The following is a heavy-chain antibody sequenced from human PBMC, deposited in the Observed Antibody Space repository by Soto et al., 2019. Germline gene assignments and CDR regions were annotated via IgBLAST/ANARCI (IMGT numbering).Heavy chain of an antibody. J-gene: IGHJ6*02. CDR3: ARDGGPRGDYYYAMDV. D-gene: IGHD3-10*01. CDR1: GGSISRSSAYY. V-gene: IGHV4-31*03. CDR2: IYSGGTT. Sequence: QVQLQESGPGLVKPSQTLSLTCTVSGGSISRSSAYYWSWIRQHPEKGLEWIGYIYSGGTTNYNPSLRSRVTISLDTANNQFSLNLSSETAADTALYYCARDGGPRGDYYYAMDVWGQGTTVTVSS.